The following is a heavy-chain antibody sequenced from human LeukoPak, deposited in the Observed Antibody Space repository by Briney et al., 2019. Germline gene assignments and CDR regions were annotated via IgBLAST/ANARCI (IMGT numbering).Heavy chain of an antibody. D-gene: IGHD1-7*01. CDR3: ARNKKRGTLSLFRKNLEGYQFYGMDV. CDR2: VKHDGGEK. Sequence: SGGSLRLSCAASGFTFSHFWMSWVRQAPGKGLEWVAHVKHDGGEKYYVDSVMGRFTISRDNAKSTLYLQINSLRGEDTAIYYCARNKKRGTLSLFRKNLEGYQFYGMDVWGHGTTVTVS. CDR1: GFTFSHFW. J-gene: IGHJ6*02. V-gene: IGHV3-7*03.